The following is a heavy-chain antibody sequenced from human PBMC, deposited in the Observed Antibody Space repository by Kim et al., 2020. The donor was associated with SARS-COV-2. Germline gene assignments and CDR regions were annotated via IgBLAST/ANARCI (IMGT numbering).Heavy chain of an antibody. CDR3: ARERATTVTISFDY. CDR2: IWYDGSNK. V-gene: IGHV3-33*01. J-gene: IGHJ4*02. D-gene: IGHD4-17*01. Sequence: GGSLRLSCAASGFTFSSYGMHWVRQAPGKGLEWVAVIWYDGSNKYYADSVKGRFTISRDNSKNTLYLQMNSLRAEDTAVYYCARERATTVTISFDYWGQGTLVTVSP. CDR1: GFTFSSYG.